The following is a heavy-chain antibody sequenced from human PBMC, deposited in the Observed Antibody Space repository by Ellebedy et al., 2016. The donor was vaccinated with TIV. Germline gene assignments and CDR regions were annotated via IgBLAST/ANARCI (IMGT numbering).Heavy chain of an antibody. Sequence: SETLSLXXTASGGSVSRYFWSWIRQPAGKGLEWIGRIFTSGSFNYNPSLMSRVTMSVVTSKNQISLRLNSVTTADTAVYYCARVHCSITTCDYYYMDVWGKGTTVTVSS. CDR1: GGSVSRYF. J-gene: IGHJ6*03. V-gene: IGHV4-4*07. CDR2: IFTSGSF. D-gene: IGHD1-1*01. CDR3: ARVHCSITTCDYYYMDV.